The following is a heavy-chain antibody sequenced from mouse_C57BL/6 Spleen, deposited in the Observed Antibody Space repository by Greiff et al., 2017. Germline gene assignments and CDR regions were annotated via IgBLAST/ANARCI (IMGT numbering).Heavy chain of an antibody. J-gene: IGHJ1*03. CDR3: ASYDGYYNWYFDV. V-gene: IGHV5-17*01. CDR2: ISSGSSTI. CDR1: GSTFRDYG. Sequence: EVKLVESGGGLVKPGGSLKLSCAASGSTFRDYGMHWVRQAPEKGLEWVAYISSGSSTIYYADTVKGRFTISRDNAKNTLFLQMTSLRSEDTAMYYCASYDGYYNWYFDVWGTGTTVTVSS. D-gene: IGHD2-3*01.